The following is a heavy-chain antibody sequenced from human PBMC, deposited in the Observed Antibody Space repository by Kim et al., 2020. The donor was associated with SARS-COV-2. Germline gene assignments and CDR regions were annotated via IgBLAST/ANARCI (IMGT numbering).Heavy chain of an antibody. Sequence: GGSLRLSCAASGFTFSDYYMSWIRQTPGKGLEWLSYMSSSGGYTRYADSLEGRFTVSRDNARHSMFLQMDSLRLDDTAVYFCARVATGGSCWYYFDSWC. CDR2: MSSSGGYT. V-gene: IGHV3-11*05. D-gene: IGHD6-19*01. J-gene: IGHJ4*01. CDR1: GFTFSDYY. CDR3: ARVATGGSCWYYFDS.